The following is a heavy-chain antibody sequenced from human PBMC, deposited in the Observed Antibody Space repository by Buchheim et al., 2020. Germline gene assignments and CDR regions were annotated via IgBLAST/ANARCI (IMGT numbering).Heavy chain of an antibody. D-gene: IGHD6-19*01. Sequence: EVQLLESGGDLVQPGGSLRLSCAGSGFTSINHALNWVRQAPGKGLEWVSSITGGGVTTYYADSVKGRFTISSDHSRSTLYLQMNSLRAEDTATYFCTRSMAVAGYSFYYYGMDVWGPGTT. CDR3: TRSMAVAGYSFYYYGMDV. V-gene: IGHV3-23*01. J-gene: IGHJ6*02. CDR2: ITGGGVTT. CDR1: GFTSINHA.